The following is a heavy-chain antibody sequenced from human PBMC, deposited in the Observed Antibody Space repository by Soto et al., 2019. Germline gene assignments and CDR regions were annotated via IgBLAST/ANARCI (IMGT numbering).Heavy chain of an antibody. CDR2: IYYSGST. CDR1: GGSISSGDYY. J-gene: IGHJ6*02. CDR3: ARVPYYYDSSGYFHYYYGMDV. V-gene: IGHV4-30-4*01. Sequence: SETLSLTCTVSGGSISSGDYYWSWIRQPPGKGLEWIGYIYYSGSTYYNPSLKSRVTISVDTSKNQFSLKLSSVTAADTAVYYCARVPYYYDSSGYFHYYYGMDVWGQGTTVTVSS. D-gene: IGHD3-22*01.